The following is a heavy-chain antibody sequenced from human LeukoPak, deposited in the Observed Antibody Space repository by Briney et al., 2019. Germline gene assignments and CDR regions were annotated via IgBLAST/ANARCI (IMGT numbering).Heavy chain of an antibody. Sequence: GGSLRLSCAASGFTFSNAWMSWVRQAPGKGLEWVGRIISKTDGGTTDYAAPVKGRFTISRDDSKNTLYLQMTSLETDERAVYYCTTGLETIDHWGQGTLVTVSS. J-gene: IGHJ4*02. V-gene: IGHV3-15*01. CDR2: IISKTDGGTT. D-gene: IGHD3-9*01. CDR1: GFTFSNAW. CDR3: TTGLETIDH.